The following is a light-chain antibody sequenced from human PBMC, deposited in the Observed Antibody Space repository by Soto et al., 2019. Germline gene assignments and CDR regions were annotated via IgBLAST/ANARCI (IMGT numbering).Light chain of an antibody. CDR2: AAS. CDR1: QRISSNY. CDR3: QQYGGSPRT. J-gene: IGKJ1*01. Sequence: DIVLTQSPGTLSLSPGERATLSCRASQRISSNYLGWYQQKPGQAPRLLIYAASSRATGIPDRFSGSGSGTDFTLTISRLEPEDFAVYYCQQYGGSPRTFGQGTKVDIK. V-gene: IGKV3-20*01.